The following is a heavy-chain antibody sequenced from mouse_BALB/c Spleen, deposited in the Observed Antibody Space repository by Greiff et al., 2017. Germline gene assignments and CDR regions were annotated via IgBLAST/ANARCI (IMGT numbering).Heavy chain of an antibody. CDR1: GYTFTDYA. CDR2: ISTYYGNT. D-gene: IGHD1-1*01. CDR3: ARSVITTVANYCDY. V-gene: IGHV1-67*01. Sequence: QVQLQQSGPELVRPGVSVKISCKGSGYTFTDYAMHWVKQSHAKSLEWIGVISTYYGNTNYNQKFKGKATMTVDKSSSTAYMELASLTSEDSAIYYCARSVITTVANYCDYWGQGTTLTVSS. J-gene: IGHJ2*01.